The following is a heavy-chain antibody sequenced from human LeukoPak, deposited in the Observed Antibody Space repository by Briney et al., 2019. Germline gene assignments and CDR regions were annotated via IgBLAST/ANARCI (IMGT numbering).Heavy chain of an antibody. D-gene: IGHD6-13*01. CDR1: GGTFSSYT. J-gene: IGHJ5*02. V-gene: IGHV1-69*02. CDR3: ARGWYSSSWYVYWFDP. Sequence: GASVKVSCKASGGTFSSYTISWLRQAPGQGLEWMGRIIPILGIAKYAQKFQGRVTITADKSTSTAYMELSSLRSEDTAVYYCARGWYSSSWYVYWFDPWGQGTLVTVSS. CDR2: IIPILGIA.